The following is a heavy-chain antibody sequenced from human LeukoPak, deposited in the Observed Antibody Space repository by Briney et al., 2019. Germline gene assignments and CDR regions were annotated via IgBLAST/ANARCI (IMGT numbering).Heavy chain of an antibody. D-gene: IGHD3-10*01. CDR3: ARSPWEFHAFDI. Sequence: GGSLRLSCAASGFTFSNYWMSWVRQAPGKGLEWVANIKQDGSEKYYVDSVKGRFTISRDNAKNSLYLQMNSLRAEDTAVYYCARSPWEFHAFDIWGQGTMVTVSS. V-gene: IGHV3-7*01. J-gene: IGHJ3*02. CDR1: GFTFSNYW. CDR2: IKQDGSEK.